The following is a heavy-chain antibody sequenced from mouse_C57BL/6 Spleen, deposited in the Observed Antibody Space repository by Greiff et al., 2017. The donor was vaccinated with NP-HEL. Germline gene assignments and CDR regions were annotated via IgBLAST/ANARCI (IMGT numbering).Heavy chain of an antibody. Sequence: QVQLQQPGAELVKPGASVKLSCKASGYTFTSYWMHWVKQRPGQGLEWIGMIHPNSGSTNYNEKFKSKATLTVDKSSSTAYMQLSSLTSEDSAVYYGASYETYGYDDYDAMDYWGQGTSVTVSS. CDR2: IHPNSGST. J-gene: IGHJ4*01. V-gene: IGHV1-64*01. CDR3: ASYETYGYDDYDAMDY. D-gene: IGHD2-2*01. CDR1: GYTFTSYW.